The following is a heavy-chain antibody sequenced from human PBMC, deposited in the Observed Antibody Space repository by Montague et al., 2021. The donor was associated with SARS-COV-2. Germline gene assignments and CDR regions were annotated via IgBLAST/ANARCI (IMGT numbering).Heavy chain of an antibody. Sequence: SETLSLTCAVHGGSFSTYSWNWIRQPPGKGLEWIGEIHHGGSTNYNPSLESRVTISADTSKNQFSLKLTSVAAADTAVYYCARLGDGVVPSPILGVGPYYSYYNMGVWGKGTTVTVSS. CDR1: GGSFSTYS. CDR3: ARLGDGVVPSPILGVGPYYSYYNMGV. D-gene: IGHD3-10*01. V-gene: IGHV4-34*01. CDR2: IHHGGST. J-gene: IGHJ6*03.